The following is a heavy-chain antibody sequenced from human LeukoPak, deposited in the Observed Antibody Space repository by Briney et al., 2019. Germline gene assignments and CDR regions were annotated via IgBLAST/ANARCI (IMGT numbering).Heavy chain of an antibody. CDR3: ATSDDAAGTS. J-gene: IGHJ5*02. CDR2: INQNGGVK. CDR1: GFRFSSFW. D-gene: IGHD6-25*01. Sequence: GESLRLSCAASGFRFSSFWMSWVRQAPGKGLDWVANINQNGGVKHYVDSVKGRFTISRDNAKNSLYLQMTSLRSDDTAVYYCATSDDAAGTSWGQGTLVTVSS. V-gene: IGHV3-7*01.